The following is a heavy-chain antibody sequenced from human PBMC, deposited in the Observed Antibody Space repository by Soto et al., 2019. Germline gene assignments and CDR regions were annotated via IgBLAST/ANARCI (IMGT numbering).Heavy chain of an antibody. V-gene: IGHV3-7*01. CDR1: GFIFSAYW. Sequence: EVQLLESGGGLVQPGGSLRLSCAASGFIFSAYWMTWVRQAPGKGLEWVANINPDGSEKYYVDSVKGRFTISRDNVKNSLFLQVDNLIAEDTALYYCVRARIDVWGRGTLVTVSS. CDR2: INPDGSEK. CDR3: VRARIDV. J-gene: IGHJ2*01.